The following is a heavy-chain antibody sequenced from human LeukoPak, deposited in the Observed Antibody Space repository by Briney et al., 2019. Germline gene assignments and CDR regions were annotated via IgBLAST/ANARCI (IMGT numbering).Heavy chain of an antibody. D-gene: IGHD4-23*01. CDR3: ARLRNVVNVHWGFFDY. V-gene: IGHV3-48*04. CDR1: GLTFSHYF. J-gene: IGHJ4*02. Sequence: PGGSLRLSCEASGLTFSHYFINWLRQAPGKGLEWVSSIGGSSSPTYYADSVKGRFTVSRDNAKSSLYLQMNSLRAEDTAVYFCARLRNVVNVHWGFFDYWGQGALVTVSS. CDR2: IGGSSSPT.